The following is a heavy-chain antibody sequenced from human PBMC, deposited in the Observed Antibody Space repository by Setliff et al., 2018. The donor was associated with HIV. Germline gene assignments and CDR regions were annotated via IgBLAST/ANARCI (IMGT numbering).Heavy chain of an antibody. CDR1: GFTFSSYA. D-gene: IGHD5-18*01. CDR2: ISYDGSNT. J-gene: IGHJ4*02. V-gene: IGHV3-30*04. Sequence: GGSLRLSCAASGFTFSSYAMHWVRQAPGKGLEWVAVISYDGSNTHYADSVKGRFTISRDNSRNTLYLYMSSLRPEDTAIYYCARRDGYSYGFYFDYWGQGTLVTVSS. CDR3: ARRDGYSYGFYFDY.